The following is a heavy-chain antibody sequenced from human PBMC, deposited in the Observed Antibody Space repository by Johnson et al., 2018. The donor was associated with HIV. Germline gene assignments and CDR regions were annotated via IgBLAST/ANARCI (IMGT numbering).Heavy chain of an antibody. Sequence: VQLVESGGGLVQMGGSLRLSCVASGYTFSHYWMSWVRQGPGKGLEWVANINQDGSVKYYADAVKGRFTISRDNSRKTVYMQMNSLRGEDTAVYYCARDFRFVEWIGVYLHWGQGTMVSVSS. CDR2: INQDGSVK. D-gene: IGHD3-3*01. J-gene: IGHJ3*01. V-gene: IGHV3-7*01. CDR3: ARDFRFVEWIGVYLH. CDR1: GYTFSHYW.